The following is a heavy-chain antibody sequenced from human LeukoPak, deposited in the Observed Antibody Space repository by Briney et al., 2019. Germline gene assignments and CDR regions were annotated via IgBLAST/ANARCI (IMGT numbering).Heavy chain of an antibody. CDR1: GYSISSGYY. D-gene: IGHD1-26*01. J-gene: IGHJ4*02. Sequence: PSETLSLTCTVSGYSISSGYYWGWIRQPPGKGLAWIGSMYHSGSTYYNPSLKSRVTISVDTSKNQFSLKLSSVTAADTAVYYCARKGAQGGNFDYWGQGTLVTVSS. CDR3: ARKGAQGGNFDY. CDR2: MYHSGST. V-gene: IGHV4-38-2*02.